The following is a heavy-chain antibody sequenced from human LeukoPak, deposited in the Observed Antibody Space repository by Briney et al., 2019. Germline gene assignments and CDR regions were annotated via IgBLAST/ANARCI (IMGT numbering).Heavy chain of an antibody. Sequence: PSETLSLTCAVYGGSFSGYSWSWIRQPPGKGLEWIGEINHSGSTNYNPSLKSRVTISADTSKNQFSLKLSSVTAADTAVYYCASSDDILTGYYKGLDNWGQGTLVTVSS. D-gene: IGHD3-9*01. CDR2: INHSGST. CDR1: GGSFSGYS. CDR3: ASSDDILTGYYKGLDN. V-gene: IGHV4-34*01. J-gene: IGHJ4*02.